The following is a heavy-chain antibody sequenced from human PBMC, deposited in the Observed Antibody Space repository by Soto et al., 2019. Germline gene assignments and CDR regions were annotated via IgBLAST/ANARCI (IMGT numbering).Heavy chain of an antibody. CDR2: IKQDGSEE. CDR1: GFTFSSYW. Sequence: DVQLVESGGGLVQPGGSLRLSCVDSGFTFSSYWMSWVRQAPVKGLEWMGNIKQDGSEENYADSVKGRFTISRDNAKNSMYLQMNSLRVEDTAVYYCARIAASGRGWDVWGQGTTVVVSS. CDR3: ARIAASGRGWDV. J-gene: IGHJ6*02. V-gene: IGHV3-7*01. D-gene: IGHD6-13*01.